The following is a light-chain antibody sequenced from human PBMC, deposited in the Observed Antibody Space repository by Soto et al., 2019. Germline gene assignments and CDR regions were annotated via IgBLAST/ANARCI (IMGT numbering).Light chain of an antibody. CDR1: QSVSSN. V-gene: IGKV3-15*01. CDR2: GAS. CDR3: QQYNKWPRT. J-gene: IGKJ1*01. Sequence: EIVMTQSPATLSVSPGERGTLSCRASQSVSSNLAWYQQKPGQAPRLLMYGASTRATGIPARFSGSGSGTEFTLTISSLQSGDFAVYYCQQYNKWPRTFGQGTKVDIK.